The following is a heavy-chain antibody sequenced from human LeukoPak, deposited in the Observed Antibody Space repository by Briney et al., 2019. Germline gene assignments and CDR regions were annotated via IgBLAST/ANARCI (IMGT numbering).Heavy chain of an antibody. CDR1: GGTFSSYA. J-gene: IGHJ6*03. V-gene: IGHV1-69*05. CDR3: AREDYYCSGGSCYLSALYYYMDV. Sequence: SVKVSCKASGGTFSSYAISWVRQAPGQGLEWMGGIIPIFGTANYARKFQGRVTITTDESTSTAYMELSSLRSEDTAVYYCAREDYYCSGGSCYLSALYYYMDVWGKGTTVTVSS. D-gene: IGHD2-15*01. CDR2: IIPIFGTA.